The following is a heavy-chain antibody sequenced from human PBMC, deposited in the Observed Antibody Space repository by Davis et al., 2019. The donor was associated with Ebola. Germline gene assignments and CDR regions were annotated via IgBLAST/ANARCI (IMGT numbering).Heavy chain of an antibody. CDR2: INAGNGYT. CDR3: ARDRVFHWFDP. J-gene: IGHJ5*02. Sequence: ASAKVSCKASGYTFSSYAMHWVRQAPAQKLEWMGWINAGNGYTKYSQKFQGRVTMTRDTSTSTVYMELSSLRSEDTAVYYCARDRVFHWFDPWGQGTLVTVSS. CDR1: GYTFSSYA. D-gene: IGHD6-13*01. V-gene: IGHV1-3*01.